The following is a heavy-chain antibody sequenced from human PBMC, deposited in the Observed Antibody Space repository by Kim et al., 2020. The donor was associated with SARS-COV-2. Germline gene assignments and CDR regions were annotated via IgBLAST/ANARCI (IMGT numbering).Heavy chain of an antibody. D-gene: IGHD6-13*01. J-gene: IGHJ4*02. CDR2: NQSGST. V-gene: IGHV4-34*01. Sequence: NQSGSTHHHASLKSRVTISVATSKNQFSLKLSSVIAADTGVYYCARGYSRWGQGTLVTVSS. CDR3: ARGYSR.